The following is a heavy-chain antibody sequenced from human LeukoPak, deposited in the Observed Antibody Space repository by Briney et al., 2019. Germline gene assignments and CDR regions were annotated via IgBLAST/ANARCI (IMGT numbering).Heavy chain of an antibody. J-gene: IGHJ4*02. V-gene: IGHV4-59*01. CDR2: IYYSGST. CDR1: GGSISSYY. Sequence: SETLSLTYTVSGGSISSYYWSWIRQPPGKGLECIGYIYYSGSTNYNPSLKSRVTISVDTSKNQFSLKLSSVTAADTAVYYCARRTYFYDSSGYYFDYWGQGTLVTVSS. D-gene: IGHD3-22*01. CDR3: ARRTYFYDSSGYYFDY.